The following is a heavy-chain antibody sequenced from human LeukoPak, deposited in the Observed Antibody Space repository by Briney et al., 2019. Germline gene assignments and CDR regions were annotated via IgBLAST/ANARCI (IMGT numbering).Heavy chain of an antibody. J-gene: IGHJ3*02. D-gene: IGHD5-18*01. CDR1: GFTFSSYE. CDR3: ARPSYSYGQVVAISFDI. V-gene: IGHV3-48*03. Sequence: GGSLRLSCAASGFTFSSYEMNWVRQAPGKGLEWVSYISSSGSTIYYADSVKGRFTISRDNAKNSLYLQMNSLRAVDTAVYYCARPSYSYGQVVAISFDIWGQGTMVTVSS. CDR2: ISSSGSTI.